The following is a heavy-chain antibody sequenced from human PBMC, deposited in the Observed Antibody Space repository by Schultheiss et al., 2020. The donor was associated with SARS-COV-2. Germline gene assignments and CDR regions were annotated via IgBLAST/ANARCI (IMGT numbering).Heavy chain of an antibody. V-gene: IGHV3-48*04. CDR2: ISSSSSTI. CDR1: GFTFSSYS. Sequence: GGSLRLSCAASGFTFSSYSMNWVRQAPGKGLEWVSYISSSSSTIYYADSVKGRFTISRDNAKNTLYLQMNSLRAEDTAVYYCTGYNWASPFDYWGQGALVTVSS. CDR3: TGYNWASPFDY. J-gene: IGHJ4*02. D-gene: IGHD1-20*01.